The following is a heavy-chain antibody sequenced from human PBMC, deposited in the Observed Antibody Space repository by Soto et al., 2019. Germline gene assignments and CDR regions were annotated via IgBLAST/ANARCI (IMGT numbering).Heavy chain of an antibody. CDR2: IFYSGTT. D-gene: IGHD3-10*01. CDR3: ARAGFSYGHLLF. V-gene: IGHV4-30-4*01. J-gene: IGHJ4*02. Sequence: SETLSLTCNVSGGPITSGDYYWNWLRQPPGRALEWIGYIFYSGTTNYSPSLKSRVAISIDTSKNQFSLSLTSVTAADTAVYYCARAGFSYGHLLFWGQGIRVTVSS. CDR1: GGPITSGDYY.